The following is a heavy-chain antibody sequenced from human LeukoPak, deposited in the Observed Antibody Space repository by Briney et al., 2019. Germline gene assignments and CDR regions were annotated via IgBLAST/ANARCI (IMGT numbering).Heavy chain of an antibody. CDR3: ARETRPTYFDC. Sequence: SQTLSLTCTVSGGSISSGSYYWSWIRHPAGKGREWSGRIFTSGSTNYNPSLKSRVTISVDTSKNQFSLKLSSVTAADTAVYYCARETRPTYFDCWGQGTLVTVSS. CDR1: GGSISSGSYY. V-gene: IGHV4-61*02. CDR2: IFTSGST. J-gene: IGHJ4*02.